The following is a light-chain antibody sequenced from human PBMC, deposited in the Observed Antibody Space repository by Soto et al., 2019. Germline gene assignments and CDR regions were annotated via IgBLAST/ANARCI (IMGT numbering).Light chain of an antibody. Sequence: SVSASVGERVTITCRASQGISSRLAWYQQKPGKAPNLLIYSASSLQSGVPSRFSGSGSETDFTLTIGSLQPEDFATYYCQPSNTFPLTLGAGPSVAIK. V-gene: IGKV1-12*01. CDR1: QGISSR. CDR3: QPSNTFPLT. J-gene: IGKJ3*01. CDR2: SAS.